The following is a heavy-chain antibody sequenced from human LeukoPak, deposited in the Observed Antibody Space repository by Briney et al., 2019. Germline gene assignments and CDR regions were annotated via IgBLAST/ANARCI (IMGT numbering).Heavy chain of an antibody. CDR2: IYYTGST. D-gene: IGHD5-18*01. CDR3: AREDGTAMDNAFDI. V-gene: IGHV4-59*12. Sequence: ASETLSLTCTVSGGSISSYYWSWIRQPPGKGPEWIGSIYYTGSTFYNPSLKSRVTISEDPSKNQFSLKLRSVTAADTAVYYCAREDGTAMDNAFDIWGQGTMVTVSS. J-gene: IGHJ3*02. CDR1: GGSISSYY.